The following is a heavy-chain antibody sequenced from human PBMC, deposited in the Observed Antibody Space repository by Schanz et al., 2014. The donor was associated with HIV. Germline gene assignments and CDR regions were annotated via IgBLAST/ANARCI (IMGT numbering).Heavy chain of an antibody. Sequence: QVQVVQSGAEVKEPGASVKVSCKPYGHIFTGYLIHWVRQAPGQGLEWMGWINPNSGATDSAQKFQGRVTMTRDTSISTAFMELSSLRSDDTAVYYCARDTNFVLDVWGQGTTVTVSS. CDR2: INPNSGAT. V-gene: IGHV1-2*02. J-gene: IGHJ6*02. CDR3: ARDTNFVLDV. D-gene: IGHD2-8*01. CDR1: GHIFTGYL.